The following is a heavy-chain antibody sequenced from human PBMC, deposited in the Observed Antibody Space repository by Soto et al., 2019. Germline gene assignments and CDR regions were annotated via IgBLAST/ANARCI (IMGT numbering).Heavy chain of an antibody. CDR2: INHSGYT. CDR3: ARAQGVGATDY. V-gene: IGHV4-34*01. D-gene: IGHD1-26*01. J-gene: IGHJ4*02. CDR1: GGSFSGYY. Sequence: SETLSLTCAVYGGSFSGYYWTWIRQPPEKGLEWIGEINHSGYTNYNPSLKGRVTISADTSKNQFSLRLSSVTAADTAVYYCARAQGVGATDYWGQGALVTVSS.